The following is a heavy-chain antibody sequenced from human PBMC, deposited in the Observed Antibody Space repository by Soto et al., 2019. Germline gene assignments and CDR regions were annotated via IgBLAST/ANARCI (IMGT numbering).Heavy chain of an antibody. CDR3: ARGRYGDY. Sequence: QVHLVQSGAEVKKPGASVKVSCKGSGYAFTTYGITWVRQAPGQGLEWMGWISAHNGNTNYAQQLQGSVTVTRDTSTSTAYLELRSLRPDDTAVYKCARGRYGDYWGQGALVTVSS. J-gene: IGHJ4*02. D-gene: IGHD1-1*01. CDR1: GYAFTTYG. CDR2: ISAHNGNT. V-gene: IGHV1-18*01.